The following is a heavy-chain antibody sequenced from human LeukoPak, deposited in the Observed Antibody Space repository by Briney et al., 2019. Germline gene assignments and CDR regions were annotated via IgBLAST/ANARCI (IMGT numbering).Heavy chain of an antibody. D-gene: IGHD1-26*01. J-gene: IGHJ6*02. Sequence: SETLSLTCAVYGGSFSGYYWTWIRQPPGKGLEWIGYIYYSGSTNYNPSLKSRVTISVDTSKNQFSLKLSSVTAADTAVYYCARSATYYYYYGMDVWGQGTTVTVSS. CDR1: GGSFSGYY. CDR3: ARSATYYYYYGMDV. V-gene: IGHV4-59*01. CDR2: IYYSGST.